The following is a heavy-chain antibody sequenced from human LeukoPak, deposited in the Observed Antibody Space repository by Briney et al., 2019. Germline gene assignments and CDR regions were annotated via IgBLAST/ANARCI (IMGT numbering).Heavy chain of an antibody. CDR3: ARDRYDRGIYYFDY. CDR1: GLTFSSYW. V-gene: IGHV3-7*01. D-gene: IGHD3-22*01. Sequence: PGGSLRLSCAASGLTFSSYWMSWVRQAPGKGLEWVANIKQDGSEKYYVDSVKGRFTISRDNAKNSLYLQMNSLRAEDTAVYYCARDRYDRGIYYFDYWGQGTLVTVSS. CDR2: IKQDGSEK. J-gene: IGHJ4*02.